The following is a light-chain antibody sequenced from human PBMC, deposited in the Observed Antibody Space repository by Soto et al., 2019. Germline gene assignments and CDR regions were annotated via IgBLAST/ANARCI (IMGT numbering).Light chain of an antibody. J-gene: IGKJ1*01. V-gene: IGKV2-28*01. CDR2: LGS. CDR3: MQALQPPPT. Sequence: DIVMTQSPLSLPVTPGEPASISCRSSQSLLHSNGYNYLDWYLQKPGQSPQLLIYLGSNRASGAPDRFSGSGSGTDFTLKISRVEAEDVGVYYCMQALQPPPTFGQGTKVDIK. CDR1: QSLLHSNGYNY.